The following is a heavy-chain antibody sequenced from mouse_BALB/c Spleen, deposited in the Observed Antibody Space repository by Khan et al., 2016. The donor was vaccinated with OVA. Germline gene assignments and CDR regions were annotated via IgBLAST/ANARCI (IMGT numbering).Heavy chain of an antibody. J-gene: IGHJ4*01. V-gene: IGHV1S41*01. Sequence: DLVKPGASVKLSCKASGYTFTSYWINWIKQRPGQGLEWIGRIAPGSGSAYYSAMFKGKATLTVDTSSSTAYIQLSSLSSEDSAVYFWARENYYGSSRYAMDYWGQGTSVTVSS. D-gene: IGHD1-1*01. CDR1: GYTFTSYW. CDR2: IAPGSGSA. CDR3: ARENYYGSSRYAMDY.